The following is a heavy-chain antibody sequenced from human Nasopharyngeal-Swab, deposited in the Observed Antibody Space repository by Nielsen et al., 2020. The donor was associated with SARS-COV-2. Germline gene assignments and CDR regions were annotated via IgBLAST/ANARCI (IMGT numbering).Heavy chain of an antibody. D-gene: IGHD3-10*01. Sequence: ASVKVSCKVSGYTLTELSMHWVRQAPGKGLEWMGGFDPEDGETIYAQKFQGRVTMNEDTSTDTAYMELSSLRSEDTAVYYCATATLWFGELLSHPNWFDPWGQGTLVTVSS. CDR1: GYTLTELS. J-gene: IGHJ5*02. CDR3: ATATLWFGELLSHPNWFDP. CDR2: FDPEDGET. V-gene: IGHV1-24*01.